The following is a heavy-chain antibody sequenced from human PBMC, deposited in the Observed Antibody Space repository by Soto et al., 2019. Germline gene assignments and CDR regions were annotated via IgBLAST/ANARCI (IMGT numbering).Heavy chain of an antibody. CDR1: GFGIGISW. V-gene: IGHV3-7*01. D-gene: IGHD3-10*01. CDR2: LNPDGSGV. Sequence: GGSLRLSCAASGFGIGISWKGWVRQAPGQGLEWVSNLNPDGSGVYYLDSVTGRFTISRDNAKNSVYLQMNSLVGDDSALYYCARENWFFDYWGQGTPVTVS. CDR3: ARENWFFDY. J-gene: IGHJ4*02.